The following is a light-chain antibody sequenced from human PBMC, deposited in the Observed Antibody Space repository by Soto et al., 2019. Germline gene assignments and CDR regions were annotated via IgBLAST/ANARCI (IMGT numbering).Light chain of an antibody. CDR2: ATY. CDR1: QGINNY. J-gene: IGKJ1*01. Sequence: DIQMTQSPSSLSASVGDRVTITCRASQGINNYVAWFQQKPGRAPKSLIYATYNLQSGVPSKFSASGSGTEFTLTISSLQPEDFATYYCQQYDTFPRTFGQGTKLEI. CDR3: QQYDTFPRT. V-gene: IGKV1-16*02.